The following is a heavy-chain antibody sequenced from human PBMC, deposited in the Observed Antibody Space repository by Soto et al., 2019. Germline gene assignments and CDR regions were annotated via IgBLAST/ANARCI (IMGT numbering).Heavy chain of an antibody. V-gene: IGHV4-30-2*01. J-gene: IGHJ4*02. D-gene: IGHD6-19*01. CDR2: IYHSGST. CDR1: GGSISSGGSS. Sequence: LSLTCAGSGGSISSGGSSWSWIRQPPGKGLEWIGYIYHSGSTYYNPSLKSRVTISVDRSKNQFSLKLSSVTAADTAVYYCARAGDSSGPVALGYWGQGTLVTVSS. CDR3: ARAGDSSGPVALGY.